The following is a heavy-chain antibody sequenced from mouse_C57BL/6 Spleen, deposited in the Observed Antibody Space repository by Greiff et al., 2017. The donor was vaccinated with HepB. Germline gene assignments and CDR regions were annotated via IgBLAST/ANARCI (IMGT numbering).Heavy chain of an antibody. Sequence: EVKVEESGGGLVQPGGSLSLSCAASGFTFTDYYMSWVRQPPGKALEWLGFIRNKANGYTTEYSASVKGRFTISRDNSQSILYLQMNALRAEDSATYYCARPMDYYAMDYWGQGTSVTVSS. CDR3: ARPMDYYAMDY. CDR2: IRNKANGYTT. CDR1: GFTFTDYY. D-gene: IGHD1-1*02. J-gene: IGHJ4*01. V-gene: IGHV7-3*01.